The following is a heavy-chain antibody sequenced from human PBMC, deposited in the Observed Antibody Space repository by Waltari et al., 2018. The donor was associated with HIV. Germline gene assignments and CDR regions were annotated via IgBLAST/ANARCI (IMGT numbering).Heavy chain of an antibody. CDR3: AREFHAILQGDLSGSPAY. CDR1: GFTFSSYA. Sequence: QVQLVESGGGVVQPGRSLRLSCAASGFTFSSYAMHWVRQAPGRGLEWVAVISYDGSNKYYADSVKGRFTISRDNSKNTLYLQMNSLRAEDTAVYYCAREFHAILQGDLSGSPAYWGQGTLVTVSS. V-gene: IGHV3-30-3*01. D-gene: IGHD3-16*01. J-gene: IGHJ4*02. CDR2: ISYDGSNK.